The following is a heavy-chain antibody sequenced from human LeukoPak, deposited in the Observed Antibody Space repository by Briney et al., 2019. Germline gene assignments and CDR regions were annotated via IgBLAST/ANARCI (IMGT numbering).Heavy chain of an antibody. CDR1: GYTFTSYG. CDR2: ISAYNGNT. Sequence: GASVKVSCKASGYTFTSYGISWVRQAPGQGLEWMGWISAYNGNTNYAQKLQGRVTTTTDTSTSTAYMELRSLRSDDTAVYYCAREDYGSGSYSNPDYWGQGTLVTVSS. J-gene: IGHJ4*02. CDR3: AREDYGSGSYSNPDY. D-gene: IGHD3-10*01. V-gene: IGHV1-18*01.